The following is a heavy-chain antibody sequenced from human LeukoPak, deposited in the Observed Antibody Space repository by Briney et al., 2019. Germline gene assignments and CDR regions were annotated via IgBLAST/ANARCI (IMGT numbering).Heavy chain of an antibody. J-gene: IGHJ4*02. V-gene: IGHV4-39*07. D-gene: IGHD4/OR15-4a*01. CDR2: IYYTGST. CDR1: GGSISSSTYY. Sequence: SETLSLTCTVSGGSISSSTYYWGWIRQPPGKGLEWIGSIYYTGSTYYNPSLKSRVTISVDTSKNQFSLNLSSVTAADTAVYYCARRSANYATVDYWGQGTLVTVSS. CDR3: ARRSANYATVDY.